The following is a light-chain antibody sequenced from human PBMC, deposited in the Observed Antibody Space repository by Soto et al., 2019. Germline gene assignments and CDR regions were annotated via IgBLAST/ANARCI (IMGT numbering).Light chain of an antibody. CDR2: KAS. CDR3: QHYNSYSEA. J-gene: IGKJ1*01. CDR1: QSISSY. V-gene: IGKV1-5*03. Sequence: DIQMTQSPSSLSASVGDRVTITCRASQSISSYLNWYQQKPGKAPKLLIHKASTLKSGVPSRFSVSGSGTEFTLTISSLQPDDFATYYCQHYNSYSEAFGQGTKVELQ.